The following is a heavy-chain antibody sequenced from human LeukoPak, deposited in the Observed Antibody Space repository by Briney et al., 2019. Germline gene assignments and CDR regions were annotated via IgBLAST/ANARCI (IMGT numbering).Heavy chain of an antibody. CDR3: ARGRFTIFGVVEAMDV. Sequence: PSETLSLTCTVSGGSISSYYWSWIRQPPGKGLEWIGYIYYSGSTNYNPSLKSRVTISVDTSKNQFSLKLSSVTAADTAVYYCARGRFTIFGVVEAMDVWGKGTTVTVSS. V-gene: IGHV4-59*08. J-gene: IGHJ6*03. D-gene: IGHD3-3*01. CDR1: GGSISSYY. CDR2: IYYSGST.